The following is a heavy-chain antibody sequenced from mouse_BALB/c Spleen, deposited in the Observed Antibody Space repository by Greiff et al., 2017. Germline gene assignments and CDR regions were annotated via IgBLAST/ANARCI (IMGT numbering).Heavy chain of an antibody. CDR1: GYSFTSYW. D-gene: IGHD2-14*01. CDR2: IDPSDSET. V-gene: IGHV1S126*01. CDR3: AREGRYDFAY. Sequence: VQRVESGPQLVRPGASVKISCKASGYSFTSYWMHWVKQRPGQGLEWIGMIDPSDSETRLNQKFKDKATLTVDKSSSTAYMQLSSPTSEDSAVYYCAREGRYDFAYWGQGTLVTVSA. J-gene: IGHJ3*01.